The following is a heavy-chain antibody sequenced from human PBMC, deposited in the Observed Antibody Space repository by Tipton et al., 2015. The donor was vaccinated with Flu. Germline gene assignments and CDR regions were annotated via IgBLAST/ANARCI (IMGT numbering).Heavy chain of an antibody. CDR1: GGSXXXYY. V-gene: IGHV4-34*01. D-gene: IGHD1-26*01. CDR3: ARGIVVGAYNFDY. Sequence: TLSLTCAVYGGSXXXYYXSXIXXPPGKGLEWIGEINHSGSTNYNPSLKSRVTISVDTPKNQFSLKLSSVTAADTAVYYCARGIVVGAYNFDYWGQGTLVTVSS. CDR2: INHSGST. J-gene: IGHJ4*02.